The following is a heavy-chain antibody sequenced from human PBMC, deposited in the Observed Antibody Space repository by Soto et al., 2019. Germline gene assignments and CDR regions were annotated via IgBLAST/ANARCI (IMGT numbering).Heavy chain of an antibody. CDR2: INAGNGNT. V-gene: IGHV1-3*01. CDR3: ARGPGGPDGPGDY. D-gene: IGHD2-15*01. J-gene: IGHJ4*02. CDR1: GYTFTNYA. Sequence: QVQLVQSGAEVKKPGPSGKVSCKASGYTFTNYAMHWVRQAPGQRLEWMGWINAGNGNTKYSQKFQGRVTITRDTSASTAYMDLSSLRSEDTAVYYCARGPGGPDGPGDYWGQGTLVTVSS.